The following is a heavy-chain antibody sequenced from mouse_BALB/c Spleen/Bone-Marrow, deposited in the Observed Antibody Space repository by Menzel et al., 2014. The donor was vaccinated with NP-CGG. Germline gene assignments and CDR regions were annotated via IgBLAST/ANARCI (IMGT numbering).Heavy chain of an antibody. CDR1: GFTFTDYY. CDR3: ARDKVYYDYDEGYLDY. V-gene: IGHV7-3*02. J-gene: IGHJ2*01. Sequence: EVKLMESGGGLVQPGGSLRLSCATSGFTFTDYYMSWVRQPPGKALEWLGFIRNKANGYTTEYSASVKGRFTISRDNSQSILYRQMNTLRAEDSATYYCARDKVYYDYDEGYLDYWGQGTTLTVSS. CDR2: IRNKANGYTT. D-gene: IGHD2-4*01.